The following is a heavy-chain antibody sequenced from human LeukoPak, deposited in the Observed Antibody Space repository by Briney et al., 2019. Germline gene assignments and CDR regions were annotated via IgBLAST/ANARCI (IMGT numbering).Heavy chain of an antibody. D-gene: IGHD4-17*01. J-gene: IGHJ4*02. V-gene: IGHV3-21*01. Sequence: GGSLRLSCAASGFTFSSYSMNWVRQAPGKGLEWVSSISSSSSYLYYADSVKGRFTISRDNAKNSLYLQMNSLRAEDTAVYYCAVGLTTVTGTDYWGQGTLVTVSS. CDR1: GFTFSSYS. CDR2: ISSSSSYL. CDR3: AVGLTTVTGTDY.